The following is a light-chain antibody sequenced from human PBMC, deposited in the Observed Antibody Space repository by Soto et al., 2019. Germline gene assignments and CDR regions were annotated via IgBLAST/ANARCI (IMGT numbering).Light chain of an antibody. Sequence: QSVLTQPPSVSAAPGQKVTISCSGSSSNIGNNYVSWYQQLPGTAPKLLIYENNKRPSGIPDRFSGSKSGTSATLGITGLQTGDEADYYCGTWHITPNINGVFGGGTKVTVL. V-gene: IGLV1-51*02. J-gene: IGLJ3*02. CDR1: SSNIGNNY. CDR3: GTWHITPNINGV. CDR2: ENN.